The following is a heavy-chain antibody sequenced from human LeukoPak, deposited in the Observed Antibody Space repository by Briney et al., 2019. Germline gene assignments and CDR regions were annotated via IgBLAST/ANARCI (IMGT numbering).Heavy chain of an antibody. Sequence: PGGSLRLSCAASGFTFSSYGMHWVRQAPGKGLEWVAFIRYDGSNKYYADSVKGRFTISRDNSKNTLYLQMNSLRAEDTAVYYCAKALDTMVRGVISPLDYWGQGTLVTVSS. V-gene: IGHV3-30*02. CDR3: AKALDTMVRGVISPLDY. D-gene: IGHD3-10*01. J-gene: IGHJ4*02. CDR2: IRYDGSNK. CDR1: GFTFSSYG.